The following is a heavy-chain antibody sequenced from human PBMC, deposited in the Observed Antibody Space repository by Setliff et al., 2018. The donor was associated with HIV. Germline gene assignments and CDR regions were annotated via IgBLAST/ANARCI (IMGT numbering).Heavy chain of an antibody. CDR2: INHSGST. Sequence: LSLTCAVFGGSFTDYYWIWIRQPPGKGLEWIGEINHSGSTHYNPSLKSRFIISVDTSKKQFSLKVNSMTAADTAVYYWARGARLLDAYSDRWDDFYMAVWGKGTTVTV. J-gene: IGHJ6*03. CDR1: GGSFTDYY. CDR3: ARGARLLDAYSDRWDDFYMAV. V-gene: IGHV4-34*01. D-gene: IGHD1-1*01.